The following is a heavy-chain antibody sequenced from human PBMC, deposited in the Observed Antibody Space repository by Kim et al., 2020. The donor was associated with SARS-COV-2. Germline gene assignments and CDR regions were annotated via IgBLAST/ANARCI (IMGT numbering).Heavy chain of an antibody. V-gene: IGHV3-23*03. CDR3: AKDHEAGSSSFDY. CDR2: IYSGGSST. CDR1: GFTFSSYA. Sequence: WGSLRLSCAASGFTFSSYAMSWVRQAPGKGLEWVSVIYSGGSSTYYADSVKGRFTISRDNSKNTLYLQMNSLRAEDTAVYYCAKDHEAGSSSFDYWGQGTLVTVSS. D-gene: IGHD3-10*01. J-gene: IGHJ4*02.